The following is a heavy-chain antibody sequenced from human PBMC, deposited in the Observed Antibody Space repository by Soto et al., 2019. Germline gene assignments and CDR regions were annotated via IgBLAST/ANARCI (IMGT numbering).Heavy chain of an antibody. J-gene: IGHJ5*02. CDR2: IYYSGST. CDR3: ARVSGGDYLSGRNWFDP. CDR1: GGSISSGDYY. V-gene: IGHV4-30-4*01. Sequence: KTSETLSLTCTVSGGSISSGDYYWSWIRQPPGKGLEWIGYIYYSGSTYYNPSLKSRVTISVDTSKNQFSLKLSSVTAADTAVYYCARVSGGDYLSGRNWFDPWGQGTLVSVSS. D-gene: IGHD4-17*01.